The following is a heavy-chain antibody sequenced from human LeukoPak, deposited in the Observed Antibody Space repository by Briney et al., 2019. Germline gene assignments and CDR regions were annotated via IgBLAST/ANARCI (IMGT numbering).Heavy chain of an antibody. CDR3: ARDQGSLGISWYTAY. D-gene: IGHD6-13*01. Sequence: ASVNVSCKASGYTFTGYYIHWVRQAPGQGLEWMGRINPDSGDTIFAQRFQGRVTMTRDTSINTAYMEVNNLGPDDTAVYFCARDQGSLGISWYTAYWGQGTQVTVSS. CDR1: GYTFTGYY. J-gene: IGHJ4*02. CDR2: INPDSGDT. V-gene: IGHV1-2*06.